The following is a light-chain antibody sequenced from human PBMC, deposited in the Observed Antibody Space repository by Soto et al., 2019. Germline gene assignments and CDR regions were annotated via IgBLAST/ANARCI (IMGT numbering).Light chain of an antibody. V-gene: IGKV1-5*01. Sequence: DIQITQSPSTLSASVGDTVTVTCRASQSVSGWLAWYQQKPGEAPKLLIYDASALPRGVPSRFSGSGSGTKFTLTIASXQPDDFATYSCQQYETFSGTFGPGTNVDIK. CDR2: DAS. J-gene: IGKJ1*01. CDR3: QQYETFSGT. CDR1: QSVSGW.